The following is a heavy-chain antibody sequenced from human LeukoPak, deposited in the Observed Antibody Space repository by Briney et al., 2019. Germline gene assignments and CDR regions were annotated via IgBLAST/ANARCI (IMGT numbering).Heavy chain of an antibody. V-gene: IGHV1-69*04. CDR2: IIPIFGIA. CDR1: GGTFSSYA. CDR3: ARDDDSSSWYFDY. J-gene: IGHJ4*02. Sequence: VASVKVSCKASGGTFSSYAISWVRQAPGQGLEWMGRIIPIFGIANYAQKFQGRVTITADKSTSTAYMELSSLRSEDTAVYYCARDDDSSSWYFDYWGQGTQVTVSS. D-gene: IGHD6-13*01.